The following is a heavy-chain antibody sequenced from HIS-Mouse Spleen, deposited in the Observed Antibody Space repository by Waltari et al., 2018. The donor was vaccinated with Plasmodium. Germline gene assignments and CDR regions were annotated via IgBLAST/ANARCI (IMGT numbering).Heavy chain of an antibody. J-gene: IGHJ4*02. CDR1: GFTFSSYA. D-gene: IGHD3-9*01. V-gene: IGHV3-23*01. CDR2: ISGSGGST. CDR3: AKTIKYYDILTGYPFDY. Sequence: EVQLLESGGGLVQPGGSLRLSCAASGFTFSSYAMSWVRQAPGKGLEWVSAISGSGGSTYYADPVKGRFTISRDNSKNTLYLQMNSLRAEDTAVYYCAKTIKYYDILTGYPFDYWGQGTLVTVSS.